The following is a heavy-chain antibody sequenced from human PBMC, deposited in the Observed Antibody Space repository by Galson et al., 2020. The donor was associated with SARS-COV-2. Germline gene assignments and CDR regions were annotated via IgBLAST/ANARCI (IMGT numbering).Heavy chain of an antibody. CDR3: AKGVWFEETLSPFDS. Sequence: QLGESLKISCAASSFRFSYFAIHWVRQAPGQGLEWGALISSDDGSNKYYADSVKGRFTISRDNSKNTLYLKMNSRRAEDTAVYYCAKGVWFEETLSPFDSWGQGTLVTVSS. CDR1: SFRFSYFA. D-gene: IGHD3-10*01. CDR2: ISSDDGSNK. V-gene: IGHV3-30*04. J-gene: IGHJ4*02.